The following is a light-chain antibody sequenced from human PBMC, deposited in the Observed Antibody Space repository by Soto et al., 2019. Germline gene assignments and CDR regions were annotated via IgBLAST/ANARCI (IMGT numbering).Light chain of an antibody. V-gene: IGLV2-11*01. CDR1: NSDVGGYNY. Sequence: QSVLTQPRSVSGSPGQSVTISCIGTNSDVGGYNYVSWYQQKPGKAPNLIIYDVTERPSGVPDRFSGSKSGNTASLTISGLQAEDEADYYCCSYVARLRVVFGGGTKLTVL. J-gene: IGLJ2*01. CDR2: DVT. CDR3: CSYVARLRVV.